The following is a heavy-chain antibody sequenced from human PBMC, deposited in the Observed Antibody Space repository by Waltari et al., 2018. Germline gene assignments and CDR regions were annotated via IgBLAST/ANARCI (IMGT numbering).Heavy chain of an antibody. Sequence: QVQLVQSGAEVKKPGSSVKVSCKASGGTFSSYAISWVRQAPGQGLEWMGGIIPIFRTANYAQKFQGRVTITADESTSTAYMELSSLRSEDTAVYYCARGDCTNGVCYQKYWYFDLWGRGTLVTVSS. V-gene: IGHV1-69*01. CDR1: GGTFSSYA. J-gene: IGHJ2*01. CDR2: IIPIFRTA. CDR3: ARGDCTNGVCYQKYWYFDL. D-gene: IGHD2-8*01.